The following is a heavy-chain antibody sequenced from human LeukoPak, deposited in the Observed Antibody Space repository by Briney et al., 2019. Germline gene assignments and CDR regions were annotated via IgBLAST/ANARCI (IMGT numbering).Heavy chain of an antibody. CDR2: INTNTGNP. CDR1: GYTFTGYY. J-gene: IGHJ5*02. V-gene: IGHV7-4-1*02. CDR3: ARTTYYDFWSGYRWFDP. D-gene: IGHD3-3*01. Sequence: ASVKVSCKASGYTFTGYYMHWVRQAPGQGLEWMGWINTNTGNPTYAQGFTGRFVFSLDTSVSTAYLQISSLKAEDTAVYYCARTTYYDFWSGYRWFDPWGQGTLVTVSS.